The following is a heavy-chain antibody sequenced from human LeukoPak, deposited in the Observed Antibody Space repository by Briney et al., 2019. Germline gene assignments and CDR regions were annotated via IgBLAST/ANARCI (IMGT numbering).Heavy chain of an antibody. D-gene: IGHD3-3*01. Sequence: KPGHSLKISCKGSGYRFTSYWIGWVRQMPGKGLEWMGIIPPDDSHTRYRASFQGQVTISADKSISTAYLQWSSLKASDTAMYYCARHGAYDFVEQWFDPWGQGTLVTVSS. V-gene: IGHV5-51*01. CDR1: GYRFTSYW. J-gene: IGHJ5*02. CDR3: ARHGAYDFVEQWFDP. CDR2: IPPDDSHT.